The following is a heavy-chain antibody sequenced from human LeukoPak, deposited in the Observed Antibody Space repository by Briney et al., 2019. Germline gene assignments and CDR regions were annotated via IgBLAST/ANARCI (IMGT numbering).Heavy chain of an antibody. J-gene: IGHJ3*02. Sequence: SSETLSLTCTVPGGSISSSIYYWGWIRQPPGKGLEWIGSIYYSGSTYYNPSLKSRVTISVDTSKNQFSLKLSSVTAADTAVYYCARRSVAGTLGAFDIWGQGTMVTVSS. V-gene: IGHV4-39*01. D-gene: IGHD6-19*01. CDR2: IYYSGST. CDR3: ARRSVAGTLGAFDI. CDR1: GGSISSSIYY.